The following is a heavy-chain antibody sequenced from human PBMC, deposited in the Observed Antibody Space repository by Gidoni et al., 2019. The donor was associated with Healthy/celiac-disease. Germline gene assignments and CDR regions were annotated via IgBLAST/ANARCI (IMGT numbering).Heavy chain of an antibody. J-gene: IGHJ3*02. D-gene: IGHD3-22*01. Sequence: QLQLQESGPGLVKPSETLSLTCTVSGGPICSSSYYWGWIRPPPGKGLEWIGSIYYSGSTYYNPSLKSRVTISVDTSKNQFPLKLSSVTAADTAVYYCARQDYDSSGWPRASAFDIWGQGTMVTVSS. CDR3: ARQDYDSSGWPRASAFDI. CDR2: IYYSGST. V-gene: IGHV4-39*01. CDR1: GGPICSSSYY.